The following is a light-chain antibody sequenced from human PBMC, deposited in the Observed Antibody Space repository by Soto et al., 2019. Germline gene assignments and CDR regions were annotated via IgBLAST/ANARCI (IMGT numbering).Light chain of an antibody. V-gene: IGKV3-20*01. CDR1: QSVRSSY. Sequence: EIVLTQSPGTLSLSPGERATLSCRASQSVRSSYLAWYQQKLGQAPRLLIYGVSNRATGIPDRFSGSGSGTAFTLTISRLESEDFAVYYSQQYGTSPRTFGQGTKVEIK. CDR3: QQYGTSPRT. CDR2: GVS. J-gene: IGKJ1*01.